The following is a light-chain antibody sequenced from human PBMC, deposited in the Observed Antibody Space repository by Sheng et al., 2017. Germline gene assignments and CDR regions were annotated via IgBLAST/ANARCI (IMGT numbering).Light chain of an antibody. V-gene: IGKV3-11*01. CDR2: DAS. CDR1: QSVSSY. J-gene: IGKJ1*01. CDR3: QQRSNWPGT. Sequence: IVLTQSPGTLSLSPGERATLSCRASQSVSSYLAWYQQKPGQAPRLLIYDASNRATGIPARFSGSGSGTDFTLTISSLEPEDFAVYYCQQRSNWPGTYGQGTRVEIK.